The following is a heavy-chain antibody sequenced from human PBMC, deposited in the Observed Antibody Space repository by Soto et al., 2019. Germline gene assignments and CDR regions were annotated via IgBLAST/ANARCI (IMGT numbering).Heavy chain of an antibody. Sequence: PGGSLRLSCAASGFTFSSYAMHWVRQAPGKGLEWVAVISYDGSNKYYADSVKGRFTISRDNSKNTLYLQMNSLRAEDTAVYYCARAKGYNDSSGRNAFDIWGQGTMVTVSS. CDR1: GFTFSSYA. CDR2: ISYDGSNK. D-gene: IGHD3-22*01. V-gene: IGHV3-30-3*01. J-gene: IGHJ3*02. CDR3: ARAKGYNDSSGRNAFDI.